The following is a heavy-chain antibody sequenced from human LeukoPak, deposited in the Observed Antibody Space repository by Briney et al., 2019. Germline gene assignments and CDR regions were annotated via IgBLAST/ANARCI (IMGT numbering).Heavy chain of an antibody. CDR2: ISYDGSNK. D-gene: IGHD6-13*01. J-gene: IGHJ4*02. CDR1: GFTFSSYA. V-gene: IGHV3-30-3*01. CDR3: ARVIAAAGTLTDY. Sequence: GGSLRLSCAAPGFTFSSYAMPWVRQAPGKGLEWVAVISYDGSNKYYADSVKGRFTISRDNSKNTLYLQMNSLRAEDTAVYYCARVIAAAGTLTDYWGQGTLVTVSS.